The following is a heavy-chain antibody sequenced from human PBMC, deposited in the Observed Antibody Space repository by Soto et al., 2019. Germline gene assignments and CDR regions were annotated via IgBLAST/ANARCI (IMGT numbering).Heavy chain of an antibody. D-gene: IGHD3-3*01. CDR1: EFTFSSYA. J-gene: IGHJ4*02. CDR2: ISYDGSNK. CDR3: AREIERLLGY. Sequence: QVQLVESGGGVVQPGRSLRLSCTASEFTFSSYAMHWVRQAPGKGLEGVAVISYDGSNKYYADSVKGRFTISRDNSRNTLYLQMNSLRAEDTAMYYCAREIERLLGYWGQGTLVTVSS. V-gene: IGHV3-30-3*01.